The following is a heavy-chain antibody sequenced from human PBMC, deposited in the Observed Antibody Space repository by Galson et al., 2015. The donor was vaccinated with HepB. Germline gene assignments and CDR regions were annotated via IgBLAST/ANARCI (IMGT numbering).Heavy chain of an antibody. CDR2: ISGSGGST. V-gene: IGHV3-23*01. CDR1: GFTFSSYA. J-gene: IGHJ6*02. CDR3: AKSAGLSSIAAILYYYYGMDV. D-gene: IGHD6-6*01. Sequence: SLRLSCAASGFTFSSYAMSWVRQAPGKGLEWVSAISGSGGSTYYADSVKGRFTISRDNSKNTLYLQMNSLRAEDTAVYYCAKSAGLSSIAAILYYYYGMDVWGQGTTVTVSS.